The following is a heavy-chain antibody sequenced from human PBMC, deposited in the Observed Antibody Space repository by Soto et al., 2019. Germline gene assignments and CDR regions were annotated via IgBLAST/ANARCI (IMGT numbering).Heavy chain of an antibody. CDR1: RGSISSYY. CDR3: ARVVPRRRTEYNIDY. CDR2: IHYSGST. D-gene: IGHD1-1*01. Sequence: SENLSLTCTVSRGSISSYYWSWIRQPPGKGLEWIGYIHYSGSTKYNSSLKSRVTISVDSPKKQFSPKLSTVTAADTAVYYCARVVPRRRTEYNIDYWGQGILVTVSS. J-gene: IGHJ4*02. V-gene: IGHV4-59*01.